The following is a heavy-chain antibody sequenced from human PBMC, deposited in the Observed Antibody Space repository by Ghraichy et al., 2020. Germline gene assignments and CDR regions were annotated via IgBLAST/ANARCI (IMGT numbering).Heavy chain of an antibody. J-gene: IGHJ4*02. CDR2: IHDSGMT. Sequence: SETLSLTCAVSGGSVNSGWWSWVRQPPGKGLEWIAEIHDSGMTNFNPSLRGRVAISADTSKNQFSLTLSSVTAADTAVYYCARQVWSYSRGSANGDWGQGALVTVSS. CDR1: GGSVNSGW. D-gene: IGHD2-8*01. V-gene: IGHV4-4*02. CDR3: ARQVWSYSRGSANGD.